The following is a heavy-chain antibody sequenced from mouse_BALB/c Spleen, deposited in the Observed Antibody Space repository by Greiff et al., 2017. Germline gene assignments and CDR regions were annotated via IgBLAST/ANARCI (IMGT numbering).Heavy chain of an antibody. CDR1: GFSLTSYG. CDR2: IWAGGST. V-gene: IGHV2-9*02. Sequence: VMLVESGPGLVAPSQSLSITCTVSGFSLTSYGVHWVRQPPGKGLEWLGVIWAGGSTNYNSALMSRLSISKDNSKSQVFLKMNSLQTDDTAMYYCASNALDYAMDYWGQGTSVTVSS. CDR3: ASNALDYAMDY. J-gene: IGHJ4*01.